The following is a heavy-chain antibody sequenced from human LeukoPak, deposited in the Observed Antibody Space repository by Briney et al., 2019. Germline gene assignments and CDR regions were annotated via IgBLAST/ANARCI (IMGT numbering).Heavy chain of an antibody. V-gene: IGHV4-59*12. CDR3: GKNHTNTSPQKPITISAKTAKKPVSPELSSLSRPGTAVYLRSKATMYLYASSGYYLFDY. J-gene: IGHJ4*02. CDR1: GGSISSYY. CDR2: IYYSGST. D-gene: IGHD1-14*01. Sequence: PSETLSLTCTVAGGSISSYYWSWIRQPPGKGLEWIGYIYYSGSTNYNPSLKSRVTISADTSKNQFSLKLSSLTSADTALYYCGKNHTNTSPQKPITISAKTAKKPVSPELSSLSRPGTAVYLRSKATMYLYASSGYYLFDYWGQGTLVTVSS.